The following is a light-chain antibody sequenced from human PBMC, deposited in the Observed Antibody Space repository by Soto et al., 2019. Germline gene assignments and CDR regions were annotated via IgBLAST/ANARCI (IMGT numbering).Light chain of an antibody. Sequence: DIPMTQSPSTLSASVGDRVTITCRASQNINNWLAWYQQKPGKAPKLLIYKASTLESGVPSRFSGSGFGTEFTLTISSLQPDDFATYYCQQYNTSSFTFGPGAKVDIK. V-gene: IGKV1-5*03. J-gene: IGKJ3*01. CDR2: KAS. CDR3: QQYNTSSFT. CDR1: QNINNW.